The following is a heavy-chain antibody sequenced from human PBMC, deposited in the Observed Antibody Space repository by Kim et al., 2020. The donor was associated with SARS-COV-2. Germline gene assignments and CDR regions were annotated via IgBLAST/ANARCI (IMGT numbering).Heavy chain of an antibody. Sequence: GGSLRLSCAASGFTFDDYAMHWVRQAPGKGLEWVSLISWDGGSTYYADSVKGRFTISRDNSKNSLYLQMNSLRAEDTALYYCAKDSGSWGDYGDPLDYWGQGTLVTVSS. CDR2: ISWDGGST. CDR1: GFTFDDYA. J-gene: IGHJ4*02. D-gene: IGHD4-17*01. CDR3: AKDSGSWGDYGDPLDY. V-gene: IGHV3-43D*03.